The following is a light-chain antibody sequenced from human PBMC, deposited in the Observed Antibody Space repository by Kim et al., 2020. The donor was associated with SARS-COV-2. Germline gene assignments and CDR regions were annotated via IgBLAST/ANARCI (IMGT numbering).Light chain of an antibody. CDR2: GNY. CDR1: SSNIGRGYD. V-gene: IGLV1-40*01. CDR3: QSQDTSLNLV. Sequence: GQGVTISCSGSSSNIGRGYDVHWYQQLPGTAPKLLIYGNYNRPSGVPDRFSGSKSGTSASLVITGLQAEDEADYYCQSQDTSLNLVFGGGTQLTVL. J-gene: IGLJ2*01.